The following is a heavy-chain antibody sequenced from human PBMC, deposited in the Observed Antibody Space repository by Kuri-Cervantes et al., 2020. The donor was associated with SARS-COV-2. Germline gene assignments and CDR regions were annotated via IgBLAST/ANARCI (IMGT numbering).Heavy chain of an antibody. D-gene: IGHD2-2*01. CDR3: AKEGLVHCSTTSCYPDS. CDR1: GFTVSSNY. CDR2: IYSCGST. Sequence: GESLKISCAASGFTVSSNYMSWVRQAPGKGLEWVSVIYSCGSTYYADSVKGRFTISRDNSKNTLYLQMNSLTADDTAVYFCAKEGLVHCSTTSCYPDSWGQGTLVTVSS. V-gene: IGHV3-66*03. J-gene: IGHJ5*01.